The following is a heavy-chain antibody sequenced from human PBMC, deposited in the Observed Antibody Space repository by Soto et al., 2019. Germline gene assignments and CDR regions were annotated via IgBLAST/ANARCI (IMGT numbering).Heavy chain of an antibody. V-gene: IGHV4-39*01. Sequence: SETLSLTCSVSGYSVSSSDYYWAWIRQPPGKGLEWIGSMLYSGLTYYNPSLESRVTLSVDTSKNQLSVRLNSVTASDTAVYYCAPLSVSLSGPYGIHVWGQGTTVTVSS. J-gene: IGHJ6*02. D-gene: IGHD2-15*01. CDR2: MLYSGLT. CDR1: GYSVSSSDYY. CDR3: APLSVSLSGPYGIHV.